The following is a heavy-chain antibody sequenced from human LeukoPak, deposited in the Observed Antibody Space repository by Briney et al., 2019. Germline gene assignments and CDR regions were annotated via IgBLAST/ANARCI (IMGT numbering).Heavy chain of an antibody. D-gene: IGHD3-10*01. J-gene: IGHJ4*02. CDR1: GFTVSSNH. Sequence: GGSLRLSCAASGFTVSSNHVTWVRQAPGKGLEWVSVFYSGDYTYYADSVKGRFTISRDNSKNTLYLQMSSLRAEDTAVYYCARVRSYGSGFDYWGRGTLVTVSS. CDR2: FYSGDYT. V-gene: IGHV3-53*01. CDR3: ARVRSYGSGFDY.